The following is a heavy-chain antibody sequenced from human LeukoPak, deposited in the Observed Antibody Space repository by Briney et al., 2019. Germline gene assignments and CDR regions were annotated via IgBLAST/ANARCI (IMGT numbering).Heavy chain of an antibody. Sequence: PGGSLRLSCAASGFTFHDYTMQWVRQVPGKGLEWVSLISWGGGSTYYADSVKGRFTISRDNSKNSLYLQMNSLRSEDTALYYCAKGGDSSGYYFDYWGQGTLVTVSS. CDR1: GFTFHDYT. J-gene: IGHJ4*02. CDR2: ISWGGGST. CDR3: AKGGDSSGYYFDY. D-gene: IGHD3-22*01. V-gene: IGHV3-43*01.